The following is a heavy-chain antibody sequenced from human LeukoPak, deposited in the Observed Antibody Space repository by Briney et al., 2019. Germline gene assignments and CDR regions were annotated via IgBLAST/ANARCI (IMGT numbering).Heavy chain of an antibody. J-gene: IGHJ4*02. CDR2: ISSSGSTI. D-gene: IGHD2-2*01. Sequence: GGSLRLSCAASGFTFSDYYMSWIRQAPGKGLEWVSYISSSGSTIYYADSVKGRFTISRDNAKNSLYLQMNSLRVEDTAVYYCANHLACGSTSCPPFDDWGQGTLVTVSS. CDR3: ANHLACGSTSCPPFDD. CDR1: GFTFSDYY. V-gene: IGHV3-11*04.